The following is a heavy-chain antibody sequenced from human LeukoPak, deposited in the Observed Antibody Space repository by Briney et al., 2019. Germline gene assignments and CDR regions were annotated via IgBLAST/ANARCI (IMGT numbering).Heavy chain of an antibody. D-gene: IGHD2-2*01. CDR2: ISGSGGTT. CDR1: GFTFSSYA. CDR3: AKDDRLSSGYAPSDY. Sequence: PGGSLRLSCAASGFTFSSYAMSWVRQAPGKGLEWVSVISGSGGTTYYADSVKGRFTISRDNSKNTLYLQMNSLRAEDTAVYYCAKDDRLSSGYAPSDYWGQGTLVTVSS. J-gene: IGHJ4*02. V-gene: IGHV3-23*01.